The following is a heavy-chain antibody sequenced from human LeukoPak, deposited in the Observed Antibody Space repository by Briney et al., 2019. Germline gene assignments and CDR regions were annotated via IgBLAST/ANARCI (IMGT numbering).Heavy chain of an antibody. J-gene: IGHJ6*02. CDR3: ARWAMDCGMDV. Sequence: GGSLRLSCAASGFTFSSCGMHWVRQAPGKGLEWVAVIWYDGSNKYYADSVKGRFTISRDNSKNTLYLQMNSLRAEDTAVYYCARWAMDCGMDVWGQGTTVTVSS. V-gene: IGHV3-33*01. CDR1: GFTFSSCG. CDR2: IWYDGSNK.